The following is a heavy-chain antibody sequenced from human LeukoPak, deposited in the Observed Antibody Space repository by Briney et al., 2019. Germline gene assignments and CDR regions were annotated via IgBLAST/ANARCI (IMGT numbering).Heavy chain of an antibody. D-gene: IGHD6-13*01. CDR2: ISSSSSYI. CDR3: AREGTYSSSWYTSPRFDY. V-gene: IGHV3-21*01. Sequence: GGSLRLSCAASGFSFSSYSMNWVRQAPGKGLEWVSSISSSSSYIYYADSVKGRFTISRDNAKNSLYLQMNSLRAEDTAVYYCAREGTYSSSWYTSPRFDYWGQGTLVTVSS. CDR1: GFSFSSYS. J-gene: IGHJ4*02.